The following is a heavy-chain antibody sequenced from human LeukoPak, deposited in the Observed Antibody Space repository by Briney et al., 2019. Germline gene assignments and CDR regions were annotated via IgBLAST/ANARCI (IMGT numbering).Heavy chain of an antibody. CDR3: ARQCSGGSCYLLFDY. D-gene: IGHD2-15*01. J-gene: IGHJ4*02. CDR1: GGSISSSSYY. V-gene: IGHV4-39*01. CDR2: IYYSGST. Sequence: SETLSLTCTVSGGSISSSSYYWGWIRQPPGKGLEWIGSIYYSGSTYYNPSLKSRVTISVDTSKNQFSLKLSSVTAADTAVYCCARQCSGGSCYLLFDYWGQGTLVTVSS.